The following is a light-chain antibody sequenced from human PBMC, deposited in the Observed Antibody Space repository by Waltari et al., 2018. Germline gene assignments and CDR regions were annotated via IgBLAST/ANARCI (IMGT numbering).Light chain of an antibody. CDR2: YLT. Sequence: QSALTQPRSVSGSPGPSVTIAFPGTRRDAGGYNYVSCYQHHPGKAPKLIIYYLTKRPSGVPDRFSASKSDNTASLTISGLQAEDEADYYCCSYAGSITFWVFGGGTKLTVL. CDR1: RRDAGGYNY. V-gene: IGLV2-11*01. CDR3: CSYAGSITFWV. J-gene: IGLJ3*02.